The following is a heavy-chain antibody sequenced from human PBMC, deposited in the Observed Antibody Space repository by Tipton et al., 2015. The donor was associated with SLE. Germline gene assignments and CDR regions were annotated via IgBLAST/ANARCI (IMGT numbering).Heavy chain of an antibody. Sequence: TLSLTCSVSGDSISGGGYYWSWIRQHPGKGLEWIGYIYFSGSTYYNPSLKSRVSISVDTSENQFSLNLRSMTAADTAVYYCARVGDTAIVDYWGQGTLVTVSS. J-gene: IGHJ4*02. CDR1: GDSISGGGYY. CDR3: ARVGDTAIVDY. D-gene: IGHD5-18*01. CDR2: IYFSGST. V-gene: IGHV4-31*03.